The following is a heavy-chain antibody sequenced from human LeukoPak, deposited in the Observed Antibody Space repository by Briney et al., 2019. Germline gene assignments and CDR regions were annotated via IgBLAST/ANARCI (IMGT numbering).Heavy chain of an antibody. V-gene: IGHV3-23*01. CDR2: ISPSGDST. Sequence: GGSLRLSCAASGVTLSRYAVNWVRQAPGRGLEWVSYISPSGDSTVYAESVKGQFTISRDNSKNMLYLQMDSLRAEDTAIYYCVRKVYYYMDVWGKGTTVTVPS. CDR3: VRKVYYYMDV. J-gene: IGHJ6*03. CDR1: GVTLSRYA.